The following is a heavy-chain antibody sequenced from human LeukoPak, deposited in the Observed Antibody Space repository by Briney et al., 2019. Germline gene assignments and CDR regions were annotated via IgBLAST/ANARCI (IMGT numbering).Heavy chain of an antibody. CDR1: GFTFSSYG. CDR3: ARDQEGMITFGGVIVKGSSDY. J-gene: IGHJ4*02. D-gene: IGHD3-16*02. CDR2: IWYDGSNK. V-gene: IGHV3-33*01. Sequence: GGSLRLSCAASGFTFSSYGMHWVRQAPGKGLEWVAVIWYDGSNKYYADSVKGRFTISRDNAKNSLYLQMNSLRAEDTAVYYCARDQEGMITFGGVIVKGSSDYWGQGTLDTVSS.